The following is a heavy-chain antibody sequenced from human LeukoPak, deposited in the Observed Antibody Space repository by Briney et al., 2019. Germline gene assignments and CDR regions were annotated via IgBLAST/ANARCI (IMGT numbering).Heavy chain of an antibody. CDR3: ARADYGDYSPDY. CDR1: GFTFSSYA. Sequence: GGSLRLSCAASGFTFSSYAMSWVRQAPGKGLEWVSGIDDSGVSTYYADSVKGRFTISRDNSKNTLYLQMNSLRAEDTAVYYCARADYGDYSPDYWGQGTLVTVSS. CDR2: IDDSGVST. J-gene: IGHJ4*02. V-gene: IGHV3-23*01. D-gene: IGHD4-17*01.